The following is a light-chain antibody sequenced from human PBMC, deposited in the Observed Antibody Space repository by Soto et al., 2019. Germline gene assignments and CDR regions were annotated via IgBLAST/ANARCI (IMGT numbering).Light chain of an antibody. CDR2: DAS. J-gene: IGKJ1*01. Sequence: EIVLTQSPGTLSVSAGDRATFSCRASQYIGSAVAWYHQRSGQAPRLLIFDASIRVPTTPARFSGSVSGTEFTLTISSLESEDFAVYFCQQYGDRPRTFGQGTKVDIK. CDR3: QQYGDRPRT. V-gene: IGKV3-15*01. CDR1: QYIGSA.